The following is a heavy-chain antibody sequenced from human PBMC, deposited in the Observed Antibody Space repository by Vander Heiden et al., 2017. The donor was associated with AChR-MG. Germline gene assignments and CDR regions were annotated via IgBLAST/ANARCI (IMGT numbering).Heavy chain of an antibody. CDR2: INPNSGGT. D-gene: IGHD3-10*01. CDR1: GYTFTGYS. Sequence: QVQLVQSGAEVKKPGASVKVSCKASGYTFTGYSMDWVRQAPGQGLGWMGWINPNSGGTNYAQKFQGWVTVTRDTSISTAYMELSRLRSDDTAVYYCARSRITMVRGVNYYYGMDVWGQGTTVTVSS. CDR3: ARSRITMVRGVNYYYGMDV. J-gene: IGHJ6*02. V-gene: IGHV1-2*04.